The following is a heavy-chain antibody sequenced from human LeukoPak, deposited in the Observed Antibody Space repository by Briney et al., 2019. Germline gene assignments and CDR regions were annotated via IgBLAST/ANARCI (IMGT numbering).Heavy chain of an antibody. Sequence: ASVKVSCKASGYTFTSYGISWVRQAPGQGLEWMGWISAHNGNTNYAQKLQGRVTMTTDTSTSTAYMELRSLRSDDTAVYYCARERFLEWNDAFDIWGQGTMVTVSS. CDR1: GYTFTSYG. D-gene: IGHD3-3*01. CDR3: ARERFLEWNDAFDI. J-gene: IGHJ3*02. CDR2: ISAHNGNT. V-gene: IGHV1-18*01.